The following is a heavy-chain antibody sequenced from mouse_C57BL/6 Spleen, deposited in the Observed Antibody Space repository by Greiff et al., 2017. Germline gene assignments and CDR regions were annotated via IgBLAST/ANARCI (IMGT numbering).Heavy chain of an antibody. V-gene: IGHV1-7*01. CDR3: ARGDYYDGGAFDY. CDR2: INPSSGYT. J-gene: IGHJ2*01. Sequence: VQLQQSGAELVKPGASVKLSCKASGYTFTSYWMHWVKQRPGQGLEWIGYINPSSGYTKYNQKFKDKATLTADKSSSPAYMQLSSLTYEDSAVYYCARGDYYDGGAFDYWGQGTTLTVSS. CDR1: GYTFTSYW. D-gene: IGHD1-1*01.